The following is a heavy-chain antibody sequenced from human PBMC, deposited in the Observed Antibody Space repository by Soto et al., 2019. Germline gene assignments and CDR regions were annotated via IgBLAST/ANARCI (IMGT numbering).Heavy chain of an antibody. CDR3: ARVPVP. CDR2: IYHSGST. V-gene: IGHV4-30-2*01. CDR1: GGSISSGGYS. J-gene: IGHJ5*02. Sequence: QLQLQESGSGLVKPSQTLSLTCAVSGGSISSGGYSWNWVRQPPGKGLEWIGYIYHSGSTYYNPSLKSRVTISVDSSKNQFSLKLSSVTAADTAVYYCARVPVPWGQGTLVTVSS.